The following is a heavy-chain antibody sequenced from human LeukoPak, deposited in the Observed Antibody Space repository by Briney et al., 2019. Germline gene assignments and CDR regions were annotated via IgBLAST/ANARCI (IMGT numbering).Heavy chain of an antibody. CDR1: GFTFSSYW. CDR2: INSDGSST. D-gene: IGHD3-10*01. CDR3: VREDEQIGFGDY. Sequence: PGGSLRLSCAASGFTFSSYWMHWVRQAPGKGLVWVSRINSDGSSTSYADSGKGRFTVSRDNAKNSLYLQMNSLRDEDTAVYYCVREDEQIGFGDYWGQGTLVTVSS. V-gene: IGHV3-74*01. J-gene: IGHJ4*02.